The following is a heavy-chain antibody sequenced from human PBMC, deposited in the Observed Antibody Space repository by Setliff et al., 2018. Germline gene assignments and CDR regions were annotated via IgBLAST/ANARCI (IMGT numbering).Heavy chain of an antibody. Sequence: PSETLSLTCTVSGGSISSGDYYWSWSRQPPGKGLEWIGYIYSSGSTYYTPSLKSRVSISVDTSTNQFSLKLSSVTAADTAVYYCARESRYYYDNLGTLDYWGQGTLVTVS. CDR1: GGSISSGDYY. CDR3: ARESRYYYDNLGTLDY. D-gene: IGHD3-22*01. J-gene: IGHJ4*02. V-gene: IGHV4-30-4*08. CDR2: IYSSGST.